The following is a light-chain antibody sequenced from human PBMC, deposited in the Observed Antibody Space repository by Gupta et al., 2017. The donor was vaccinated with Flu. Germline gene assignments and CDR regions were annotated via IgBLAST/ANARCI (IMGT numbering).Light chain of an antibody. Sequence: EIVLTQSPATLSLSPGERATLSCRASQSVSSYLAWYQQKPGQAPRLLIYDASNRATGIPARFSGSGSGTDFTLTISSREPEDFAVYYCQQRSNWPRLNLGGGPRWRSN. CDR2: DAS. J-gene: IGKJ4*01. V-gene: IGKV3-11*01. CDR1: QSVSSY. CDR3: QQRSNWPRLN.